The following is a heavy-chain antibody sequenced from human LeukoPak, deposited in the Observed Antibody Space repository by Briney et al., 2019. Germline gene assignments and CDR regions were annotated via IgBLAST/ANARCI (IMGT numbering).Heavy chain of an antibody. Sequence: PSDTLSLTCTVSGGSISGSSYYWGWIRQPPGKGLEWIGYIYYSGSTNYNPSLKSRVTISVDTSKNQFSLKLSSVTAADTAVYYCARVRPPYLFDYWGQGTLVTVSS. CDR2: IYYSGST. V-gene: IGHV4-61*05. CDR3: ARVRPPYLFDY. CDR1: GGSISGSSYY. J-gene: IGHJ4*02. D-gene: IGHD2-2*02.